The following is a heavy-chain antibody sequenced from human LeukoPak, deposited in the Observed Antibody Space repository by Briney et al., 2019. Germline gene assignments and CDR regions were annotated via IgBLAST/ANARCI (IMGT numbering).Heavy chain of an antibody. V-gene: IGHV3-23*01. Sequence: PGGSLRLSCAASGFTFSSYAMSWVRQAPGKGLEWVSAISGSGGSTYYADSVKGRFTISRDNAKNSLYLQMNSLRAEDTALYYCARTNYYDISGYDYWGQGTLVTVSS. CDR3: ARTNYYDISGYDY. J-gene: IGHJ4*02. CDR1: GFTFSSYA. CDR2: ISGSGGST. D-gene: IGHD3-22*01.